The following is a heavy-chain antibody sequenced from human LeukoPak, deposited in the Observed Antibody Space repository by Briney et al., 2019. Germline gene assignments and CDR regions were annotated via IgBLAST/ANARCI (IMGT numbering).Heavy chain of an antibody. V-gene: IGHV3-23*01. CDR2: ISGVGGST. Sequence: HPGGSLRLSCAASGLTFSSYAMSWVRQAPGKGLGGVSPISGVGGSTHYADSVKGRFTISRDNSKNTLYLQMNSLRAEDTAVYYCAKISPSRRRTTVTTRPFDYWGQGTLVTVSS. CDR1: GLTFSSYA. CDR3: AKISPSRRRTTVTTRPFDY. D-gene: IGHD4-17*01. J-gene: IGHJ4*02.